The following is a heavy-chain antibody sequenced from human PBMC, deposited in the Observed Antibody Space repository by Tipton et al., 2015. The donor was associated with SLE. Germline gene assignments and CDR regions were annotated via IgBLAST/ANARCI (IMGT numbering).Heavy chain of an antibody. V-gene: IGHV4-59*01. CDR3: AGGPYYYDSSGYYKAFDI. CDR2: IYYSGST. D-gene: IGHD3-22*01. CDR1: GGSISSYY. Sequence: TLSLTCTVSGGSISSYYWSWIRQPPGKGLEWIGYIYYSGSTNYNPSHKRRVTISVDTSKNQFSLKLSSVTAADTAVYYCAGGPYYYDSSGYYKAFDIWGQGTMVTVSS. J-gene: IGHJ3*02.